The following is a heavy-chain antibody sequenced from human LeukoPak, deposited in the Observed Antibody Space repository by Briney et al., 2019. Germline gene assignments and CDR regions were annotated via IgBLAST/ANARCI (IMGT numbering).Heavy chain of an antibody. Sequence: PSETLSLTCAVYGGSFSGYYWSWIRQPPGKGLEWIGYIYYSGSTNYNPSLKSRVTISVDTSKNQFSLKLSSVTAADTAVYYCARHGDGLFDYWGQGTLVTVSS. V-gene: IGHV4-59*08. J-gene: IGHJ4*02. CDR2: IYYSGST. CDR3: ARHGDGLFDY. CDR1: GGSFSGYY. D-gene: IGHD2-21*02.